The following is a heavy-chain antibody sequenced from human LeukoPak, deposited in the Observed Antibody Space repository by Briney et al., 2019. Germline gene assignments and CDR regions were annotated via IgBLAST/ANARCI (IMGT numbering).Heavy chain of an antibody. CDR2: ISAYNGNT. CDR1: GYTFTSYG. V-gene: IGHV1-18*01. Sequence: ASVKVSCKASGYTFTSYGISWVRQALGQGLEWMGWISAYNGNTNYAQKLQGRVTMTRDTSTSTVYMKLNSLRSEDTAVYYCARDGGIAAAGPFDPWGQGTLVTVSS. CDR3: ARDGGIAAAGPFDP. D-gene: IGHD6-13*01. J-gene: IGHJ5*02.